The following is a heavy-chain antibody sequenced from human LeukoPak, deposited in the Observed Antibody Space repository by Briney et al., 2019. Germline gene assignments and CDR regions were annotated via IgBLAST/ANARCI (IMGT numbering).Heavy chain of an antibody. J-gene: IGHJ4*01. Sequence: GGSLRLSCAASGFTFSSFGMSWVRQVPGKGLEWVSSISSGAGSTYYADSVKGRFTISRDNSKNSLYLQMTSLRAEDTAVYYCAKDRLRYCTDGNCYSQVDYWGQGTLVTVSS. CDR3: AKDRLRYCTDGNCYSQVDY. V-gene: IGHV3-23*01. D-gene: IGHD2-15*01. CDR1: GFTFSSFG. CDR2: ISSGAGST.